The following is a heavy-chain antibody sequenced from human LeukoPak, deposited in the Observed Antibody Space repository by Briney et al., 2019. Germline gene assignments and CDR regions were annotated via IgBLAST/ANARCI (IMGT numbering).Heavy chain of an antibody. CDR1: GFTFSSYV. J-gene: IGHJ5*02. CDR3: ARGSARWFDP. Sequence: HPGRSLRLSCAASGFTFSSYVMHWVRQAPGKGLEWVAVIWYDGFNKYYADSVKGRFTISRDNAKRSLYLQMNSLRAEDTAVYYCARGSARWFDPWGQGTLVTVSS. CDR2: IWYDGFNK. V-gene: IGHV3-33*01.